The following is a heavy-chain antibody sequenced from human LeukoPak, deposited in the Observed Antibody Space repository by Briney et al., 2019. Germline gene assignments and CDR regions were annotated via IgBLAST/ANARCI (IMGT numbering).Heavy chain of an antibody. CDR2: IYYSGST. CDR1: GGSISSYY. V-gene: IGHV4-59*01. J-gene: IGHJ5*02. Sequence: SETLSLTCTVSGGSISSYYWSWIRQPPGKGLEWIGYIYYSGSTNYNPSLKSRVTVSVDTSKNQFSLKPSSVTAADTAVYYCARETYYDSSGLLGVNWFDPWGQGTLVTVSS. D-gene: IGHD3-22*01. CDR3: ARETYYDSSGLLGVNWFDP.